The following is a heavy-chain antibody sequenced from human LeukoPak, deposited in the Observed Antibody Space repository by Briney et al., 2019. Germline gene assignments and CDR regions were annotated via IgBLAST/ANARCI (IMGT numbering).Heavy chain of an antibody. Sequence: PGGSLRLSCAASGFTFSSYAMHWVRQAPGKGLEWVAVISYDGSNKYYADSVKGRFTTSRDNSKNTLYLQMNSLRAEDTAVYYCARDGGITIFGVVITELDYWGQGTLVTVSS. CDR3: ARDGGITIFGVVITELDY. V-gene: IGHV3-30*04. CDR1: GFTFSSYA. CDR2: ISYDGSNK. D-gene: IGHD3-3*01. J-gene: IGHJ4*02.